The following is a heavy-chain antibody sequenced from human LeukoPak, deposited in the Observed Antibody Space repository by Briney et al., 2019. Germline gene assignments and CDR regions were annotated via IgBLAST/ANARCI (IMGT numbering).Heavy chain of an antibody. V-gene: IGHV1-18*01. J-gene: IGHJ6*02. CDR3: ARVGPLYCSSTSCQGYYYYGMDV. D-gene: IGHD2-2*01. Sequence: ASVKVSCKASGYTFTSYGISWVRQAPGQGLEWMGWISAYNGNTNYAQKLEGRVTMTTDTSTSTAYMELRSLRSDDTAVYYCARVGPLYCSSTSCQGYYYYGMDVWGQGTTVTVSS. CDR1: GYTFTSYG. CDR2: ISAYNGNT.